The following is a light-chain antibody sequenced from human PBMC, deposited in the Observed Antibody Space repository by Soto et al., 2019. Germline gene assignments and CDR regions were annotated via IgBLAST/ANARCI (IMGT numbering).Light chain of an antibody. CDR2: DVS. J-gene: IGLJ3*02. CDR1: SSDVGGYNY. CDR3: CSYAGSYIHWV. Sequence: QSALTQPRSVSGSPGQSVTISCTGTSSDVGGYNYVSWYQQHPGKAPKLMMYDVSQRPSGVPDRFSGSKSGNTASLTISGLQAEDEADYYCCSYAGSYIHWVFGGGTKLTVL. V-gene: IGLV2-11*01.